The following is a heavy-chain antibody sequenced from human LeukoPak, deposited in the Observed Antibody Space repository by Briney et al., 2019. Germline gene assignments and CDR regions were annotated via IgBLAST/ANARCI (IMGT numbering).Heavy chain of an antibody. V-gene: IGHV4-31*03. CDR3: ARRGSGWYGNAFDI. Sequence: SETLSLTCTVSGGSLSSGGYYWSWLRQHPGKGLEWIGYIYYSGSTYYNPSLKSRVTISVDTSKNQFSLKLSSVTAADTAVYYCARRGSGWYGNAFDIWGQGTMVTVSS. CDR1: GGSLSSGGYY. J-gene: IGHJ3*02. CDR2: IYYSGST. D-gene: IGHD6-19*01.